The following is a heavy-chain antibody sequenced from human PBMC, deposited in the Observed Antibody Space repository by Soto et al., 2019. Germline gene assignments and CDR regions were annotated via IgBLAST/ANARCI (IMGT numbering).Heavy chain of an antibody. V-gene: IGHV3-9*01. D-gene: IGHD4-17*01. CDR3: ARGSHSDYGDYGYFEF. CDR2: INWNTVNI. Sequence: PGGSLRLSCTASGFTFDDFAMRWVRQVPGKGLEWVSGINWNTVNIAYADSVKGRFTISRDNGKNSLYLQMNSLKTEDTALYYCARGSHSDYGDYGYFEFWGQGALVTVSS. CDR1: GFTFDDFA. J-gene: IGHJ4*02.